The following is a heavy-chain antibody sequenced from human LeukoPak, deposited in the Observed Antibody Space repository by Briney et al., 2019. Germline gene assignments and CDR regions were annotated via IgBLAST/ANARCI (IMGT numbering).Heavy chain of an antibody. Sequence: PGGSLRLSCAASGFTFSSYSMNWVRQAPGKGLEWVSYISSSSSTIYYADSVKGRFTISRDNAKNSLYLQMNSLRAEDTAVYYCASGTIIVVVPAAYNWFDPWGQGTLVTVSS. V-gene: IGHV3-48*01. J-gene: IGHJ5*02. D-gene: IGHD2-2*01. CDR2: ISSSSSTI. CDR1: GFTFSSYS. CDR3: ASGTIIVVVPAAYNWFDP.